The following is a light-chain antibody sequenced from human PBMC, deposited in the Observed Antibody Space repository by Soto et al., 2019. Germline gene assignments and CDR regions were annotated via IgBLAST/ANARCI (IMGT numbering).Light chain of an antibody. CDR3: QHYNSYPWT. CDR1: QSISSW. V-gene: IGKV1-5*01. Sequence: DIQMTQSPSTLSASVGDRVTSTCLASQSISSWLEWYQQKPGKAPNLLIYDDSSLQGGVPSRLSGSGSGKEFTITISSLQPDDFATYYCQHYNSYPWTFGQVTKVAIK. J-gene: IGKJ1*01. CDR2: DDS.